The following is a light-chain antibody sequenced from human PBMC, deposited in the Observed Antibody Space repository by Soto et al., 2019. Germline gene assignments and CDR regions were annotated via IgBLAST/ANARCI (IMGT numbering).Light chain of an antibody. CDR3: QQYGTSLT. CDR2: AAS. CDR1: QSINNNF. Sequence: IVMTQSPGALSLPPAEGATLSCRASQSINNNFLAWYQQRPGQAPRLLIHAASITASGIPDTFTGTASGRVFTLTISRLESDDFAVYYCQQYGTSLTFGGGTRVE. V-gene: IGKV3-20*01. J-gene: IGKJ4*01.